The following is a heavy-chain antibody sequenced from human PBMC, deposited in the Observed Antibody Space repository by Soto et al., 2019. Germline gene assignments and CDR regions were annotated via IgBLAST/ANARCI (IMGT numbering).Heavy chain of an antibody. J-gene: IGHJ6*02. CDR2: IKRDGSEK. D-gene: IGHD3-22*01. V-gene: IGHV3-7*01. CDR3: ARDPYYYDSHYYHGMDV. CDR1: GFSFNRHW. Sequence: EVQLVESGGGLVQPGGSLRLSCAASGFSFNRHWMSWVRQAPGKGLQWVASIKRDGSEKYYVDSVKGRFTISRDNVKNSLSLQMNSLRAEDTAVYYCARDPYYYDSHYYHGMDVWGQGTTVTVSS.